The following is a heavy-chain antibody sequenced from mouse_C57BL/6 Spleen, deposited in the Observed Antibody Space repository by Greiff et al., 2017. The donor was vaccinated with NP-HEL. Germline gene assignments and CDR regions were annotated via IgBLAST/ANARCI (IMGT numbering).Heavy chain of an antibody. D-gene: IGHD4-1*01. CDR1: GYSITSGYY. V-gene: IGHV3-6*01. CDR3: ARSGFNWYFDV. J-gene: IGHJ1*03. Sequence: EVQLVESGPGLVKPSQSLSLTCSVTGYSITSGYYWNWIRQFPGNKLEWMGYISYDGSNNYNPSLKNRISITRDTSKNQFFLKLNSVTTEDTATYYCARSGFNWYFDVWGTGTTVTVSS. CDR2: ISYDGSN.